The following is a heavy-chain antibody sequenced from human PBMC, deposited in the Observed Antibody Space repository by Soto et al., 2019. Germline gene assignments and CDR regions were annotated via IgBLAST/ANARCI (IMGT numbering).Heavy chain of an antibody. J-gene: IGHJ4*02. CDR2: IYYSGST. CDR3: ATLGYCSGGSCYWFFDY. CDR1: GGSISSGGYY. D-gene: IGHD2-15*01. Sequence: NPSETLSLTCTVSGGSISSGGYYWSWIRQDPGKGLEWIGYIYYSGSTYYNPSIKSRVTISVDTSKNQFSLKLSSVTAADTAVYYCATLGYCSGGSCYWFFDYWGQGTLVTVSS. V-gene: IGHV4-31*03.